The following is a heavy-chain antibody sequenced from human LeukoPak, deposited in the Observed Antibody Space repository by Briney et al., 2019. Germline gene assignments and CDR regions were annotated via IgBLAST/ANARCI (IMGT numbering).Heavy chain of an antibody. CDR3: ARFERYYYDSSGYYSALFDY. V-gene: IGHV4-39*01. CDR2: IYYSGST. Sequence: WVRQAPGKGLEWIGYIYYSGSTYYDPSLKSRVTISVDTSKNQFSLKLSSVTAADTAVYYCARFERYYYDSSGYYSALFDYWGQGTLVTVSS. J-gene: IGHJ4*02. D-gene: IGHD3-22*01.